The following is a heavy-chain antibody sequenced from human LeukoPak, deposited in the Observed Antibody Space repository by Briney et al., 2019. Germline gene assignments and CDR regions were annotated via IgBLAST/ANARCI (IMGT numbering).Heavy chain of an antibody. CDR3: ARDHWGIVENGYDYFYYDMDV. Sequence: SVKVSCKASGGSFSTSGFSWVRQAPGQGLEWMGRVIPIYGTPSYAQKFQGRVTITTDESTSTAYMELSSLRSEDTAVYYCARDHWGIVENGYDYFYYDMDVWGQGTTVTVSS. V-gene: IGHV1-69*05. CDR2: VIPIYGTP. J-gene: IGHJ6*02. D-gene: IGHD7-27*01. CDR1: GGSFSTSG.